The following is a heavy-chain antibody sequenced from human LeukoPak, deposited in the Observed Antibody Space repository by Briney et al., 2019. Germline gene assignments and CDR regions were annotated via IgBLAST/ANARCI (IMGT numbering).Heavy chain of an antibody. CDR2: IYYSGST. D-gene: IGHD5-12*01. CDR3: ARGVEGYDLHY. CDR1: GGSISSGDYY. Sequence: SQTLSLTCTVSGGSISSGDYYWSWIRQPPGKGLEWIGCIYYSGSTYYNPSLKSRVTISVDTSKNLFSLKLTSVTAADTAVYYCARGVEGYDLHYWGQGTLVTVSS. J-gene: IGHJ4*02. V-gene: IGHV4-30-4*01.